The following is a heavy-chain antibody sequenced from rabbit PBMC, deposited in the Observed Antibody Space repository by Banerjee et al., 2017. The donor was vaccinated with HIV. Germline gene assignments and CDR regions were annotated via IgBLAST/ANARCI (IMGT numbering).Heavy chain of an antibody. CDR2: IYTSSGST. Sequence: QEQLEESGGDLVKPGASLTLTCTASGIDLSKYHYMCWVRQAPGKGLEWIACIYTSSGSTYYANWAKGRFTISKTSSTTVTLQMTSLTAADTATYFCARDNTNGAAIYFNLWGPGTLVTVS. CDR1: GIDLSKYHY. CDR3: ARDNTNGAAIYFNL. J-gene: IGHJ4*01. V-gene: IGHV1S45*01. D-gene: IGHD1-1*01.